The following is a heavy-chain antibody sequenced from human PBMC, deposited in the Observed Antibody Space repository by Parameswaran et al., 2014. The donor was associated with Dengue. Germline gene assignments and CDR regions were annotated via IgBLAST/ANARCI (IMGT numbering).Heavy chain of an antibody. CDR3: AKSPFGVVIDFDY. Sequence: VRQAPGKGLEWVSAISGSGGSTYYADSVKGRFTISRDNSKNTLYLQMNSLRAEDTAVYYCAKSPFGVVIDFDYWGQGTLVTVSS. CDR2: ISGSGGST. J-gene: IGHJ4*02. V-gene: IGHV3-23*01. D-gene: IGHD3-3*01.